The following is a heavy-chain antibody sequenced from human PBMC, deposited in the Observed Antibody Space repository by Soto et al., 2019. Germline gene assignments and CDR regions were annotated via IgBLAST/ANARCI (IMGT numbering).Heavy chain of an antibody. Sequence: QVQLVQSGAEVKKPGASVKVSCKASGYTFTSYYMHWVRQAPGQGLEWMGIINPSGGSTSYAQKFQGRVTMTRDTSTSTVYMELSSLRSEDTAVYYCARENIKAAAGTYYYGMDVWGQGTTVTVSS. V-gene: IGHV1-46*01. CDR1: GYTFTSYY. CDR2: INPSGGST. J-gene: IGHJ6*02. CDR3: ARENIKAAAGTYYYGMDV. D-gene: IGHD6-13*01.